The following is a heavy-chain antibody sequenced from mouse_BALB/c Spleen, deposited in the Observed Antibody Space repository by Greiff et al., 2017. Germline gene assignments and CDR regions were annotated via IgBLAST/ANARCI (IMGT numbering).Heavy chain of an antibody. J-gene: IGHJ4*01. CDR3: ARVDTVKDYYAMDY. CDR1: GFSLTSYG. V-gene: IGHV2-9*02. Sequence: VQVVESGPGLVAPSQSLSITCTVSGFSLTSYGVHWVRQPPGKGLEWLGVIWAGGSTNYNSALMSRLSISKDNSKSQVFLKMNSLQTDDTAMYYCARVDTVKDYYAMDYWGQGTSVTVSS. CDR2: IWAGGST. D-gene: IGHD1-1*01.